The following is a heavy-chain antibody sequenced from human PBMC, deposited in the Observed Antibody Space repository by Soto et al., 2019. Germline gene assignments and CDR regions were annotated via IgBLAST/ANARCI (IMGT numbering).Heavy chain of an antibody. CDR1: GYTFTNYG. CDR2: ISAYNGNT. Sequence: QVQLVQSGAEVKKPGASVKVSCKASGYTFTNYGISWVRQAPGQGLEWMGWISAYNGNTDYAQKLQGRVTMTTDTSTSTADMELRSLRSDDTAVYYCARVGAYCVITSCQDYWGQGTLVTVSS. CDR3: ARVGAYCVITSCQDY. V-gene: IGHV1-18*01. J-gene: IGHJ4*02. D-gene: IGHD2-2*01.